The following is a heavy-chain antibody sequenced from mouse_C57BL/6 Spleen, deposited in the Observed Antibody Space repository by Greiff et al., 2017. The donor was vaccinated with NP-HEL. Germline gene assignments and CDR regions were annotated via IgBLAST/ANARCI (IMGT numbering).Heavy chain of an antibody. CDR2: IYPGDGDT. Sequence: QVHVKQSGAELVKPGASVKISCKASGYAFSSYWMNWVKQRPGKGLEWIGQIYPGDGDTNYNGKFKGKATLTADKSSSTAYMQLSSLTSEDSAVYFCARGDYSNLSWFAYWGQRTLVTVSA. J-gene: IGHJ3*01. CDR1: GYAFSSYW. CDR3: ARGDYSNLSWFAY. V-gene: IGHV1-80*01. D-gene: IGHD2-5*01.